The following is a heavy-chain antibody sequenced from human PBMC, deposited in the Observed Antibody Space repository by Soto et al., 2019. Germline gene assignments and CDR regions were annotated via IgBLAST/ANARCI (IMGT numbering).Heavy chain of an antibody. J-gene: IGHJ3*02. D-gene: IGHD5-18*01. V-gene: IGHV3-23*01. CDR1: GFTFSSYA. Sequence: EVQLLESGGGLVQPGGSLRLSCAASGFTFSSYAMSWVRQAPGKGLEWVSAISGSGGSTYYADSVKGRFTISRDNSKNTLYLQMNSLRAEDTAVYYCAKDLSGFSDTAGGAFDIWGQGTMVTVSS. CDR2: ISGSGGST. CDR3: AKDLSGFSDTAGGAFDI.